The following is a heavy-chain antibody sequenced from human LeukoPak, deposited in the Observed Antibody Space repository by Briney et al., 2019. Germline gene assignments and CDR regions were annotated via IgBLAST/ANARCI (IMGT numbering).Heavy chain of an antibody. CDR3: ARSYDSSGYPIYYYYYMDV. V-gene: IGHV3-20*04. CDR1: GFTFDDYG. J-gene: IGHJ6*03. CDR2: INWNGGST. Sequence: RTGGSLRLSCAASGFTFDDYGMSWVRQAPGKGLEWVSGINWNGGSTGYADSVKGRFTISRDNAKNSLYLQMNSLGAEDTALYYCARSYDSSGYPIYYYYYMDVWGKGTTVTVSS. D-gene: IGHD3-22*01.